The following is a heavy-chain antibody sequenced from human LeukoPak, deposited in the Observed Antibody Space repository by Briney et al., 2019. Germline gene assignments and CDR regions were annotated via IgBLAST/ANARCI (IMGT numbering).Heavy chain of an antibody. CDR2: INPNSGGT. J-gene: IGHJ4*02. Sequence: ASVKVSCKASGYSFTGYYIHWFRQAPGQGLEWMGWINPNSGGTSYAQKFQDRVTMTRDTSISTAYMELSSLRSEDTAVYYCARGTPATTGDYWGQGTLVTVSS. CDR1: GYSFTGYY. V-gene: IGHV1-2*02. CDR3: ARGTPATTGDY. D-gene: IGHD1-1*01.